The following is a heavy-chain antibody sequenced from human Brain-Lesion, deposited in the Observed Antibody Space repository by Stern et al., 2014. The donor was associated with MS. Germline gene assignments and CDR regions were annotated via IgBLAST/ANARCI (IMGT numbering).Heavy chain of an antibody. CDR3: ARVETPLADFYYYYGMDV. CDR2: INRGSDYI. CDR1: GFTFSSYT. D-gene: IGHD5-18*01. V-gene: IGHV3-21*01. Sequence: EMQLVESGGGLVKPGGSLRLSCAASGFTFSSYTMNWVRQAPGKGLEWVSSINRGSDYIYYADSVKGRFTISRDNAQKSLYLQMNSLRAEDTALYYCARVETPLADFYYYYGMDVWGQGTTVTVSS. J-gene: IGHJ6*02.